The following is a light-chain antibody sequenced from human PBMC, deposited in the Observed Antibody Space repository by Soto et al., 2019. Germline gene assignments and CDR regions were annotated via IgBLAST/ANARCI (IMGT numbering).Light chain of an antibody. J-gene: IGKJ4*01. CDR3: QQYGSSAFT. CDR1: QSVSSSY. Sequence: EIVLTQSPGTLSLSPGERATLSCRASQSVSSSYLAWYQQKPGQPPRLLIYAASIRATGIPDRFSGSGSGTDFTLTISRLEPEDFALYYCQQYGSSAFTFGGGTRVEIK. CDR2: AAS. V-gene: IGKV3-20*01.